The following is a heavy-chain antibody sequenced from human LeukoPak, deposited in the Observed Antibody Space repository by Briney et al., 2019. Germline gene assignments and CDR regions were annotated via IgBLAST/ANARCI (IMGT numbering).Heavy chain of an antibody. D-gene: IGHD3/OR15-3a*01. CDR2: ISSSSSYI. CDR1: GFTFSSYG. CDR3: ARDTLMEDFWTDYMDV. Sequence: GGSLRLSCAASGFTFSSYGMNWVRQAPGKGLEWVSSISSSSSYIYYADSVKGRFTISRDNAKNSLYLQMNSLRAEDTAVYYCARDTLMEDFWTDYMDVWGKGTTVTVSS. J-gene: IGHJ6*03. V-gene: IGHV3-21*01.